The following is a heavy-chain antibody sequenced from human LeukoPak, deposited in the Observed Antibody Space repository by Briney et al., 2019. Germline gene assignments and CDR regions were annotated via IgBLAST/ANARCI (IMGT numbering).Heavy chain of an antibody. CDR3: AKANWVSSGDAVW. D-gene: IGHD6-25*01. CDR1: GFLFSNYA. CDR2: LRGDGET. Sequence: GGSLRLSCAASGFLFSNYAMSWVRRTPAKGLEWVSSLRGDGETFYADSVKGRFTLSRDDSRNTVYLQLNNLRVEDTAVYYCAKANWVSSGDAVWWGQGTLVTVSS. V-gene: IGHV3-23*01. J-gene: IGHJ4*02.